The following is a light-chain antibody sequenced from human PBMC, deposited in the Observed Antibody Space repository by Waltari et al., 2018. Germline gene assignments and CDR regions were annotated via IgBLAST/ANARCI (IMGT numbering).Light chain of an antibody. V-gene: IGKV2-28*01. CDR3: MQALQAPLT. CDR1: RSLLHSNGYNY. Sequence: DIVMTQSPLSLPVTPGEPASISCRSSRSLLHSNGYNYLDWYLQKPGQSPQLLIYLGSNRASGVPDRFSGSGSGTDFTLKISRVEAEDVGVYYCMQALQAPLTFGGGTK. J-gene: IGKJ4*01. CDR2: LGS.